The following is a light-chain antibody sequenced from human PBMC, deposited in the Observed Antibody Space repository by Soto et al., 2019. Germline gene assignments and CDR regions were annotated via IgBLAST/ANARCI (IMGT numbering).Light chain of an antibody. CDR1: QTVNSNY. V-gene: IGKV3-20*01. Sequence: EIVLTQSPGALSLSPGERATLSCRASQTVNSNYLAWYQHKPGQAPRLLIYGASSRATGIPDRFSGSGSGTDFTLTISRLEPEDFAVYYCQDYGSSRTFGQGTKVDIK. J-gene: IGKJ1*01. CDR2: GAS. CDR3: QDYGSSRT.